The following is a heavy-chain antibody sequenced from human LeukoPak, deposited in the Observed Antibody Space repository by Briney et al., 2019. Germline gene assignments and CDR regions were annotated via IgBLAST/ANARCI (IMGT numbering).Heavy chain of an antibody. CDR1: GFLVRTNY. CDR3: ASLPNWFDP. Sequence: HTGGSLRLSCAVSGFLVRTNYMAWVRQAPGKGLEWVSVIYSAGSTYYADSVKGRFIISRDNSKNVLYLQMNSLRIEDTAVYYCASLPNWFDPWGQGTLVTVSS. J-gene: IGHJ5*02. CDR2: IYSAGST. V-gene: IGHV3-66*01.